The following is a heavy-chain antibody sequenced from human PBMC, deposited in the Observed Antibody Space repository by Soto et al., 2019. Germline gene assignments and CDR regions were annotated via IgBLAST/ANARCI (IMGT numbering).Heavy chain of an antibody. J-gene: IGHJ3*01. CDR3: ARDRDEFWTGFNALEF. CDR1: GYSFTDNY. V-gene: IGHV1-2*02. Sequence: ASVKVSCKASGYSFTDNYMHWVRQAPGQGLEWVGWINPNSGGTESAQKFQGRVTLTREKSNSTAFLEPRGLRLDDTAVYYCARDRDEFWTGFNALEFWGQGTIVTVSS. D-gene: IGHD3-3*01. CDR2: INPNSGGT.